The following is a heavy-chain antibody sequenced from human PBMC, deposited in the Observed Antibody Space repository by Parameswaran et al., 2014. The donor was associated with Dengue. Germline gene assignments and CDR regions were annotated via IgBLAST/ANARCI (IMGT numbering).Heavy chain of an antibody. CDR3: ARGSYGNDY. V-gene: IGHV3-66*01. Sequence: APGKGLEWVSVIYSGGSTYYADSVKGRFTISRDNSKNTLYLQMNSLRAEDTAVYYCARGSYGNDYWGQGTLVTVSS. CDR2: IYSGGST. D-gene: IGHD5-18*01. J-gene: IGHJ4*02.